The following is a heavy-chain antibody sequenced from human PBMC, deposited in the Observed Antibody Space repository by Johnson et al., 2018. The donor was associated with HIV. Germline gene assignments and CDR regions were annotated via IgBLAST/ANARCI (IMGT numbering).Heavy chain of an antibody. Sequence: QVQLVESGGGVVQPGGSLRLSCAASGFTFSSNPMHWVRQAPGKGLEWVAVMSYDGINKYYADSVKGRFTISRDNSKNTLYLQMNSLRVEDTAVYYCARGGARSSGYYSAFDIWGQGTMVTVSS. D-gene: IGHD3-22*01. CDR1: GFTFSSNP. V-gene: IGHV3-30-3*01. J-gene: IGHJ3*02. CDR2: MSYDGINK. CDR3: ARGGARSSGYYSAFDI.